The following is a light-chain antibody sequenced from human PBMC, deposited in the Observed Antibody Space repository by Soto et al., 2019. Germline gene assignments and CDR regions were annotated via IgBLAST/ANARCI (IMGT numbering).Light chain of an antibody. Sequence: QSALTQPASVSGSPGQSITISCIGTSRDVGSYNLVSWYQQHPGKAPKVLIYEVSERPSGVSKRFSGSKSGNTASLTISGLQAEDEAEYYCCSYAGSRTHVLFGGGTKLTVL. V-gene: IGLV2-23*02. CDR1: SRDVGSYNL. CDR2: EVS. CDR3: CSYAGSRTHVL. J-gene: IGLJ2*01.